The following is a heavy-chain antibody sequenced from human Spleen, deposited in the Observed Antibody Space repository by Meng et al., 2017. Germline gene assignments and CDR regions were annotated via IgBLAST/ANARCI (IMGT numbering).Heavy chain of an antibody. CDR2: IYYSGST. V-gene: IGHV4-61*01. D-gene: IGHD4-23*01. CDR3: ARAVASNWFDP. Sequence: SETLSLTCTVSGGSVSSGSYYWSWIRQPPGKGLEWIGHIYYSGSTNYNPSLKSRVTISVDTSENQFSLKLSSVTAADTAVYYCARAVASNWFDPWGQGTLVTVSS. CDR1: GGSVSSGSYY. J-gene: IGHJ5*02.